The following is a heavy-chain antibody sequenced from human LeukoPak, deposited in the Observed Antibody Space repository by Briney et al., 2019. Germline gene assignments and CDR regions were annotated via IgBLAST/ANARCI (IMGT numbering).Heavy chain of an antibody. CDR1: GDSLTNSLVS. CDR2: VYYSGST. Sequence: PSETLSLTCFVPGDSLTNSLVSWGCTRQPPGKGLGWVGNVYYSGSTASNPSLRSRVTMSVDTSKNQFTLKMRSVTTADTAVYYCVRLRKGRYFDYIFDLWGQGTLVTVSS. J-gene: IGHJ4*02. CDR3: VRLRKGRYFDYIFDL. V-gene: IGHV4-39*01. D-gene: IGHD3-9*01.